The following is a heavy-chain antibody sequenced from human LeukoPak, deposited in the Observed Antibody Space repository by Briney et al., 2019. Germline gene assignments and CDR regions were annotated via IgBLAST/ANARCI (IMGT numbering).Heavy chain of an antibody. D-gene: IGHD6-6*01. CDR3: ARQSIAARPDY. CDR1: GGSISSYY. CDR2: IYYSGST. J-gene: IGHJ4*02. V-gene: IGHV4-59*08. Sequence: PSETLSLTCTVSGGSISSYYWSWIRQPPGKGLEWIGYIYYSGSTNSNPSLKSRVTISVDTSKNQFSLKLSSVTAADTAVYYCARQSIAARPDYWGQGTLVTVSS.